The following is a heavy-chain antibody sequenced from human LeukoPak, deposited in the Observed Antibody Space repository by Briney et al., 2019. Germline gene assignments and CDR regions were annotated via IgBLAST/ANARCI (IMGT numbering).Heavy chain of an antibody. Sequence: PSETLSLTCTVSGGSISSSSYYWGWIRQPPGKGLEWIGSIYYSGSTYYNPSLKSRVTISVDTSKNQFSLKLSSVTAADTAVYYCARDLSVGIYSGSYGISDYWGQGTLVTVSS. CDR2: IYYSGST. CDR3: ARDLSVGIYSGSYGISDY. V-gene: IGHV4-39*07. CDR1: GGSISSSSYY. D-gene: IGHD1-26*01. J-gene: IGHJ4*02.